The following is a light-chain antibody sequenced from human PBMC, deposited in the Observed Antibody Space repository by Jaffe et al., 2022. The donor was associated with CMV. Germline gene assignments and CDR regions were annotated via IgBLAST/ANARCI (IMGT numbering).Light chain of an antibody. CDR2: EVS. Sequence: QSALTQPPSASGSPGQSVTISCTGTSSDVGGYNYVSWYQQHPGKAPKLMIYEVSKRPSGVPDRFSGSKSGNTASLTVSGLQAEDEADYYCSSYAGSPGLWVFGGGTKLTVL. J-gene: IGLJ3*02. CDR1: SSDVGGYNY. CDR3: SSYAGSPGLWV. V-gene: IGLV2-8*01.